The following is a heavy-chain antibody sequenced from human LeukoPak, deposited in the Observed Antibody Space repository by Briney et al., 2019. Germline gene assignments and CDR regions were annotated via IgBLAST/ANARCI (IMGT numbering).Heavy chain of an antibody. CDR1: GGSISSSLYYY. J-gene: IGHJ4*02. CDR3: MRGSSSSGPFDY. Sequence: SETLSLTCTVSGGSISSSLYYYWGWVRQPPEKGLEWIGTIHYTGNTYYNPSLESRVTISVDTSKNQFSLKVLSVIAADTAMYFCMRGSSSSGPFDYWGQGTLVTVSS. D-gene: IGHD6-6*01. V-gene: IGHV4-39*07. CDR2: IHYTGNT.